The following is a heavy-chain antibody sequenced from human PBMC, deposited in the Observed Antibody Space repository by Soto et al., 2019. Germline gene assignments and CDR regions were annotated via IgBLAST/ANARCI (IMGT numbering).Heavy chain of an antibody. Sequence: QVQLQESGPGLVKPSETLSLTCTVSGGSISSYYWSWIRQPPGKGLEWIGYIYYSGSTNYNPSLKSRVTISVDTSKNKFSLKLSSVTAADTAVYYCARGVLYDFWSGYYPPFDYWGQGTLVTVSS. CDR1: GGSISSYY. V-gene: IGHV4-59*08. D-gene: IGHD3-3*01. CDR2: IYYSGST. J-gene: IGHJ4*02. CDR3: ARGVLYDFWSGYYPPFDY.